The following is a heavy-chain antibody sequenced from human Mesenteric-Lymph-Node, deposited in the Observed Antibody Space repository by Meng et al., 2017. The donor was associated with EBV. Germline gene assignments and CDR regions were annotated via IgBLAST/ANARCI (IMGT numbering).Heavy chain of an antibody. Sequence: LVETGGGVVEHGRSLRLSCAASGFIFGTYGMHWVRQAPGKGLEWVAFILYDGSNKYYVDSVKGRFTISRDTSTNTVYLQMNSLRAEDTAVYYCARHDTSGYYYFDHWGQGTLVTVSS. V-gene: IGHV3-33*01. CDR2: ILYDGSNK. J-gene: IGHJ4*02. CDR3: ARHDTSGYYYFDH. CDR1: GFIFGTYG. D-gene: IGHD3-22*01.